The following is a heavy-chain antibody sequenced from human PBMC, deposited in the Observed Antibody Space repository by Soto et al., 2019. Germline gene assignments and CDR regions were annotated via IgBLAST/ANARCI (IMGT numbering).Heavy chain of an antibody. CDR1: GFPFSSYG. CDR2: ISYDGSNK. V-gene: IGHV3-30*18. J-gene: IGHJ6*02. Sequence: GGSLRLSCAASGFPFSSYGMHWVRPDPGKGLEWVAVISYDGSNKYYADSVKGRFTISRDNSKNTLYLQMNSLRAEDTAVYYCAKGITMVRGVIGYYYGMDVWGQGTTVTVSS. CDR3: AKGITMVRGVIGYYYGMDV. D-gene: IGHD3-10*01.